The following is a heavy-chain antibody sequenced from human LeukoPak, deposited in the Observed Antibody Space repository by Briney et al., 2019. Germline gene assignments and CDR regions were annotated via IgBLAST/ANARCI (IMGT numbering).Heavy chain of an antibody. CDR1: GYTFTSYD. Sequence: ASVKVSCEASGYTFTSYDINWVRQATGQGLEWMGWMNPNSGNTGYAQKFQGRVTMTRNTSISTAYMELSSLRSEDTAVYYCARGRRAYSSSFHDAFDIWGQGTMVTVSS. CDR2: MNPNSGNT. D-gene: IGHD6-6*01. J-gene: IGHJ3*02. V-gene: IGHV1-8*01. CDR3: ARGRRAYSSSFHDAFDI.